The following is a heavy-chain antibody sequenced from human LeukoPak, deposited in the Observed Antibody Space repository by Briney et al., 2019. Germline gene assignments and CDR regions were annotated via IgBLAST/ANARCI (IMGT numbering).Heavy chain of an antibody. D-gene: IGHD2-2*01. J-gene: IGHJ4*02. Sequence: GGSLRLSCAASGFTFSSYGMHWVRQAPGKGLEWVAVISYDGSNKYYADSVKGRFTISRDNSKNTLYLQMNSLRAEDTAVYYCAKIIGHCSSTSCLDDYWGQGTLVTVSS. CDR1: GFTFSSYG. V-gene: IGHV3-30*18. CDR2: ISYDGSNK. CDR3: AKIIGHCSSTSCLDDY.